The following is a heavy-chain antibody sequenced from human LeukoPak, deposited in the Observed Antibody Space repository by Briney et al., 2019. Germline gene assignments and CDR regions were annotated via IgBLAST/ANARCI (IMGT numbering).Heavy chain of an antibody. CDR3: ARVLSKGGYLTIDY. D-gene: IGHD5-12*01. CDR1: GVSISSYY. CDR2: IYYSAST. Sequence: SETLPLTCTVSGVSISSYYWGWIRQPPGKRLEWIGYIYYSASTKYNPSLTSRVTISLDTSKNQFSLSLSSVTAADTAVYYCARVLSKGGYLTIDYWGQGTLVTVSS. J-gene: IGHJ4*02. V-gene: IGHV4-59*01.